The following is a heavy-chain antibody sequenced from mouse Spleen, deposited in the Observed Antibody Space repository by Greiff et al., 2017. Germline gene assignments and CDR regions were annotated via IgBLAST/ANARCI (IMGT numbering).Heavy chain of an antibody. J-gene: IGHJ1*01. CDR2: ISSGGGNT. CDR3: ARPGDYYDGSPYWYFDV. D-gene: IGHD1-1*01. V-gene: IGHV5-9*01. CDR1: GFTFSSYT. Sequence: DVMLVESGGGLVKPGGSLKLSCAASGFTFSSYTMSWVRQTPAKRLEWVATISSGGGNTYYPDSVKGRFTISRDNARNTLYLQMSSLRSEDTAMYYCARPGDYYDGSPYWYFDVWGAGTTVTVSS.